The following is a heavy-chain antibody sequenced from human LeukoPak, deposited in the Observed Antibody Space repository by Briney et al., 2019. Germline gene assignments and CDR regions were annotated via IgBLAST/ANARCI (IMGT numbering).Heavy chain of an antibody. CDR2: ISSSSSYI. V-gene: IGHV3-21*01. CDR3: ARDRLEMDDI. CDR1: GFTFSSYS. J-gene: IGHJ3*02. Sequence: GGSLRLSCAASGFTFSSYSMNRVRQAPGKGLEWVSSISSSSSYIYYADSVKGRFTISRDNAKNSLYLQMNSLRAEDTAVYYCARDRLEMDDIWGQGTMVTVSS. D-gene: IGHD2-8*01.